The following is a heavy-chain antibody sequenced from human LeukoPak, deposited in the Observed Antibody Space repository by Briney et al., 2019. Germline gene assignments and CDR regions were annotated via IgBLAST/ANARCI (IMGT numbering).Heavy chain of an antibody. D-gene: IGHD2-15*01. Sequence: TGGSLRLSCTVSGFTFSSYNMNWVRQAPGKGLEWVSYISSSSTTIYYADSVKGRSTISRDNAKNSLYLQMNSLRAEGTAVYYCARVLRYCSGGNCYSGGLGYMDVWGKGTTVTISS. CDR2: ISSSSTTI. V-gene: IGHV3-48*01. J-gene: IGHJ6*03. CDR3: ARVLRYCSGGNCYSGGLGYMDV. CDR1: GFTFSSYN.